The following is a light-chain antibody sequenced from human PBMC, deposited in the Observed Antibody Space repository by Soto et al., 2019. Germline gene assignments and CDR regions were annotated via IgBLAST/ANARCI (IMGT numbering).Light chain of an antibody. Sequence: DIQMTQSPSSLSASVGDRVTITCRASQGISNYLAWYQQKPGKVPKLLIYAASTLQAEVPSRFSGSEAGTDFSLTITSLQPEGVAAYYREKYNSCPFTFGPGTKVVIK. J-gene: IGKJ3*01. V-gene: IGKV1-27*01. CDR1: QGISNY. CDR3: EKYNSCPFT. CDR2: AAS.